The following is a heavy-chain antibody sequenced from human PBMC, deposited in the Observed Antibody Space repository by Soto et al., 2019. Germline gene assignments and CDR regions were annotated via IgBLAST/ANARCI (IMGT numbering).Heavy chain of an antibody. J-gene: IGHJ5*02. D-gene: IGHD3-16*01. CDR3: ARVPVDTYMIYWSDP. V-gene: IGHV4-61*08. Sequence: SETLSLTCSVSGDSVNSGDYYWSWIRQPPGKGLEWIGHVYFSGNTNYIPSLKSRLTMSVDTAKNQFSLKLSSVTAADTAVYYCARVPVDTYMIYWSDPWGQGTQVT. CDR1: GDSVNSGDYY. CDR2: VYFSGNT.